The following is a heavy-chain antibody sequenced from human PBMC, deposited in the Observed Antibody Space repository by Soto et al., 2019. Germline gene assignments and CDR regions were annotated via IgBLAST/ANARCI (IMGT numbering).Heavy chain of an antibody. CDR2: INSEEKNT. CDR1: GFTFSTYW. J-gene: IGHJ3*02. Sequence: HPGGSLRLSCAASGFTFSTYWMHWVRQVPGKGLVWVSRINSEEKNTDYADSVKGRFTISRDNAKNTLYLQMNSLRAEDTAVYYCARDRSNWNYRDRMPAFDMWGQGTMVTVS. V-gene: IGHV3-74*01. CDR3: ARDRSNWNYRDRMPAFDM. D-gene: IGHD1-7*01.